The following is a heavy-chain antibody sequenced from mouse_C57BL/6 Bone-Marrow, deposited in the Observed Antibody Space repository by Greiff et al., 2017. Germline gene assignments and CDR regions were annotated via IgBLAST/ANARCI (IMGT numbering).Heavy chain of an antibody. D-gene: IGHD1-1*01. Sequence: VQLQQSGAELVRPGASVKLSCTASGFNIKDDYMHWVKQRPEQGLEWIGWIDPENGDTEYASKFQGKATITADTSSNTAYLQLRSLTSEDTAVYYCTTLIATVSYYFDYWGQGTTLTVSS. CDR2: IDPENGDT. CDR3: TTLIATVSYYFDY. CDR1: GFNIKDDY. V-gene: IGHV14-4*01. J-gene: IGHJ2*01.